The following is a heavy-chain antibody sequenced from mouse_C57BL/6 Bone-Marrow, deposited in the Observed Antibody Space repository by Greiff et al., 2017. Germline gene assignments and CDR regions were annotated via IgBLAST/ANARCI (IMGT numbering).Heavy chain of an antibody. J-gene: IGHJ4*01. Sequence: EVQLQQSGPELVKPGASVKISCKASGYTFTDYYMNWVKQSHGKSLEWIGDINPNNGGTSYNQKFKGKATLTVDKSSSTAYMGLRSLTSEDSAVYYCARFHYGSSHYYAMDYWGQGTSVTVSS. CDR2: INPNNGGT. V-gene: IGHV1-26*01. CDR3: ARFHYGSSHYYAMDY. D-gene: IGHD1-1*01. CDR1: GYTFTDYY.